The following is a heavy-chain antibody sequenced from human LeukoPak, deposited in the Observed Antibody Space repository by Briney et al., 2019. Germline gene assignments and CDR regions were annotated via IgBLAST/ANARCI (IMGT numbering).Heavy chain of an antibody. V-gene: IGHV3-48*03. Sequence: GGSLRLSCAASGFTFSSYEMNWVRQAPGKGLEWVSYVSTSGNVIHYADSVKGRFTVSRDNGKNSLYLQMSSLRAEDTAIYYCARDNFAVAGTDFDYWGQGTLVTVSS. CDR2: VSTSGNVI. D-gene: IGHD6-19*01. CDR1: GFTFSSYE. CDR3: ARDNFAVAGTDFDY. J-gene: IGHJ4*02.